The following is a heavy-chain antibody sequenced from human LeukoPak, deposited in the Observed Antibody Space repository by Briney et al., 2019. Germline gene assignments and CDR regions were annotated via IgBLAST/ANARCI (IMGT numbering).Heavy chain of an antibody. J-gene: IGHJ6*04. CDR3: ARGGGSGYCSSTACSLDV. CDR2: IYSGGSGGNI. V-gene: IGHV3-66*02. CDR1: GFTISSNY. D-gene: IGHD2-2*01. Sequence: PGGSLRLSCAASGFTISSNYMSWVRQAPGKGLEWVSVIYSGGSGGNIYYADSVKGRFTISRDNSENTLYLQMNSLRAEDTAVYYCARGGGSGYCSSTACSLDVWGKGTTVSVSS.